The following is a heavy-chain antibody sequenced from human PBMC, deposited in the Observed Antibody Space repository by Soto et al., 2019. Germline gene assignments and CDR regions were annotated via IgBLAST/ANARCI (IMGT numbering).Heavy chain of an antibody. CDR2: ISAYNGNT. V-gene: IGHV1-18*01. D-gene: IGHD4-17*01. Sequence: ASVKVSCKASGYTFTSYGISWVRQAPGQGLEWMGWISAYNGNTNYAQKLQGRVTMTTDTSTSTAYMELRSLRSDDTAVYYCARKRSFYGVWVGMDVWGQGTTVTVSS. CDR1: GYTFTSYG. CDR3: ARKRSFYGVWVGMDV. J-gene: IGHJ6*02.